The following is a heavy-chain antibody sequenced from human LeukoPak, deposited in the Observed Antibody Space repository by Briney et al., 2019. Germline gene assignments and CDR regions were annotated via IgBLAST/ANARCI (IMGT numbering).Heavy chain of an antibody. CDR3: ARPHYDSSGYYHDAFDI. CDR1: GGSISSGAYS. J-gene: IGHJ3*02. CDR2: IYHSGST. D-gene: IGHD3-22*01. Sequence: PSQTLSLTCAVSGGSISSGAYSWSWIRQPPGKGLEWIGYIYHSGSTYYNPSLKSRVTMSVDTSKNQFSLKLSSVTAADTAVYYCARPHYDSSGYYHDAFDIWGQGTMVTVSS. V-gene: IGHV4-30-4*07.